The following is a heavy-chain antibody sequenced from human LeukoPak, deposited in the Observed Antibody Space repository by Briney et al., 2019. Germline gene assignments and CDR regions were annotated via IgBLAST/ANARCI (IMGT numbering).Heavy chain of an antibody. CDR1: GFTFSSYS. CDR2: ISSSSSYI. D-gene: IGHD4-23*01. J-gene: IGHJ4*02. V-gene: IGHV3-21*01. Sequence: PGGSLRLSCAASGFTFSSYSMNWVRQAPGKGLEWVSSISSSSSYIYYADSVKGRFTISRDNAKNSLYLQMNSLRAEDTAVYYCARDYYGGNDYLPYYFDYWGQGTLVTVSS. CDR3: ARDYYGGNDYLPYYFDY.